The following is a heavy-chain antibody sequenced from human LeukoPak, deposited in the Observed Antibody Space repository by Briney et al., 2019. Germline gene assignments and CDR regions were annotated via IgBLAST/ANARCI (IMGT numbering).Heavy chain of an antibody. V-gene: IGHV3-21*01. CDR3: ARVIVVVPAAIGVYYYYGMDV. J-gene: IGHJ6*02. Sequence: GGSLRLSCAASGFTFSSYSMNWVSQAPGEGLEGGSSISSSSSYIYYADSVKGRFTISRDNAKNSLYLQMNSLRAEDTAVYYCARVIVVVPAAIGVYYYYGMDVWGQGTTVTVSS. CDR1: GFTFSSYS. CDR2: ISSSSSYI. D-gene: IGHD2-2*01.